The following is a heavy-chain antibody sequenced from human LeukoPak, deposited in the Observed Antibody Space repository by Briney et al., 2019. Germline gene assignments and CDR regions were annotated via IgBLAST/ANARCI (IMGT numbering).Heavy chain of an antibody. CDR2: INHSGST. J-gene: IGHJ3*02. Sequence: SETLSLTCAVYGGSFSGYYWSWIRQPPGKGLEWIGEINHSGSTNYNPSLKSRVTISVDTSKNQFSLKLGSVTAADTAVYYCARGNRTENYYDSSGPKGNAFDIWGQGTMVTVSS. CDR3: ARGNRTENYYDSSGPKGNAFDI. D-gene: IGHD3-22*01. V-gene: IGHV4-34*01. CDR1: GGSFSGYY.